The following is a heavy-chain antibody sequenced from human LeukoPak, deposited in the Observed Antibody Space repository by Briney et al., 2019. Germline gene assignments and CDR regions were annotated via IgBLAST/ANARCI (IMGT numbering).Heavy chain of an antibody. D-gene: IGHD3-9*01. V-gene: IGHV5-51*01. Sequence: GESLKISCKGSGYSLTSYWIGWVRQMPGKGLEWMGIIYPGDSDTRYSPSFQGQVTISADKSISTAYLQWSSLKASDTAMYYCARPMGDILTGYFFDYWGQGTLVTVSS. CDR3: ARPMGDILTGYFFDY. J-gene: IGHJ4*02. CDR2: IYPGDSDT. CDR1: GYSLTSYW.